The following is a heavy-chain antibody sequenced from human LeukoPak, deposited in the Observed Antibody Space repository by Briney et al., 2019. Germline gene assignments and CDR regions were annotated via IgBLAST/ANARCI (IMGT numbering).Heavy chain of an antibody. Sequence: KASETLSLTCNVSGGSIRGYYWSWIRQPPGKGLEWIGYIYSSGSTNYNPSLKSRVTMSVDTSKNQFSLKLSSVTAADTAVYYCARHRYYYRSGSYYGAPYYMDVWGKGTTVTISS. J-gene: IGHJ6*03. V-gene: IGHV4-59*08. D-gene: IGHD3-10*01. CDR1: GGSIRGYY. CDR2: IYSSGST. CDR3: ARHRYYYRSGSYYGAPYYMDV.